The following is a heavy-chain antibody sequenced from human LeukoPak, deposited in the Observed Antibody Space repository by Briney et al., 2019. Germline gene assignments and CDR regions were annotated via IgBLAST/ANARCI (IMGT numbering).Heavy chain of an antibody. CDR1: GGSISSYY. D-gene: IGHD4-17*01. J-gene: IGHJ4*02. Sequence: SETLSLTCTVSGGSISSYYWSWIRQPPGKGLEWIGYIYYSGSTNYNPSLKSRVTISVDTSKNQFSLKLSSVTAADTAVYYCARSLQPDFHGDFIDYWGQGTLVTVSS. CDR2: IYYSGST. V-gene: IGHV4-59*01. CDR3: ARSLQPDFHGDFIDY.